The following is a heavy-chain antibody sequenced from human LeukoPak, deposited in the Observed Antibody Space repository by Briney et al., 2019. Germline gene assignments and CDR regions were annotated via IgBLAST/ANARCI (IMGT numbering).Heavy chain of an antibody. CDR1: GFTFSSYG. D-gene: IGHD3-22*01. CDR3: ARETSDSSGYYYHYYYYMDV. J-gene: IGHJ6*03. Sequence: GRSLRLSCAASGFTFSSYGMHWVRQAPGKGLEWVAVISYDGSNKYYADSVKGRFTISRDNSKNTLYLQMNSLRAEDTAVYYCARETSDSSGYYYHYYYYMDVWGKGTTVTVSS. CDR2: ISYDGSNK. V-gene: IGHV3-30*03.